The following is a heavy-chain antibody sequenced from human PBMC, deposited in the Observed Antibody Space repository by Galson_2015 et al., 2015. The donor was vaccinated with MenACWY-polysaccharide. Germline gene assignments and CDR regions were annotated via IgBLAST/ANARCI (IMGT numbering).Heavy chain of an antibody. CDR2: IRRTGPRI. CDR1: GFTFSNYS. J-gene: IGHJ4*02. CDR3: VRDPHALDF. D-gene: IGHD2-2*01. Sequence: SLRLSCAASGFTFSNYSMSWVRQAPGKGLEWVSYIRRTGPRIYYADSVKGRFTITRDNAKSLLFLQMNSLRADDTAVYYCVRDPHALDFWGQGTLVTVSS. V-gene: IGHV3-48*01.